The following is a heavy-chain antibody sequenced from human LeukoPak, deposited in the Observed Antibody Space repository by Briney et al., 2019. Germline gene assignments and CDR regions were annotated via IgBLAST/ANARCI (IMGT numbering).Heavy chain of an antibody. CDR1: GGSISSSNYY. J-gene: IGHJ4*02. CDR3: ARQYYYDSGFFDY. V-gene: IGHV4-39*01. D-gene: IGHD3-22*01. CDR2: IYYSGST. Sequence: SETLSLTCTVSGGSISSSNYYWGWIRPPPGKGLEWIGSIYYSGSTYYNPSLKCRVTISVDTSKNQFSLKLSSVTAADTAVYFCARQYYYDSGFFDYWGQGTLVTVSS.